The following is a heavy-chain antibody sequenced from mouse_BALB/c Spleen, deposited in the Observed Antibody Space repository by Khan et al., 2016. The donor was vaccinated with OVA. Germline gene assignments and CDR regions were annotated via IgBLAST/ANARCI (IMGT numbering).Heavy chain of an antibody. V-gene: IGHV2-2*02. CDR2: IWSGGSP. CDR1: GFSLPGFV. J-gene: IGHJ3*01. Sequence: QLQLKESGPGLVQPSQTLSITCTASGFSLPGFVIHWVRQSPGKGLDCLGLIWSGGSPDYIVVLISRLNISKDNSKSQVFFKMNSLQANDTAIYYCARNYDYDEGLAYWGQGTLVTVSA. CDR3: ARNYDYDEGLAY. D-gene: IGHD2-4*01.